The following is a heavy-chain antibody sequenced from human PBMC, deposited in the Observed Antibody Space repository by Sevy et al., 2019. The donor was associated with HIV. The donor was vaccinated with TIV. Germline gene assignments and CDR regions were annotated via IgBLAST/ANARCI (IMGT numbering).Heavy chain of an antibody. Sequence: GGSLRLSCVASGITFSNVWMSWVRQAPGKGLEWVGRIKSKSEGGTTDYAAPVEVRFTISRDDSKNTLYLQMSSLQTEDTAVYYCTTEAPDYEDPDFYHCGMDVWGQGTTVTVSS. J-gene: IGHJ6*01. CDR1: GITFSNVW. V-gene: IGHV3-15*01. CDR2: IKSKSEGGTT. D-gene: IGHD4-17*01. CDR3: TTEAPDYEDPDFYHCGMDV.